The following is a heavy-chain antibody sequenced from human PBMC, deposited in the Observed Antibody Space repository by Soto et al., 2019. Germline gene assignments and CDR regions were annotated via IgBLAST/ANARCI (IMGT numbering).Heavy chain of an antibody. D-gene: IGHD2-15*01. CDR3: ARDSFPDIVVVVAATPDY. CDR2: ISSSSSYI. Sequence: EVQLVESGGGLVKPGGSLRLSCAASGFTFSSYSMNWVRQAPVKGLEWVSSISSSSSYIYYADSVKGRFTISRDNAKNSLYLQMNSLRAEDTAVYYCARDSFPDIVVVVAATPDYWGQGTLVTVSS. V-gene: IGHV3-21*01. J-gene: IGHJ4*02. CDR1: GFTFSSYS.